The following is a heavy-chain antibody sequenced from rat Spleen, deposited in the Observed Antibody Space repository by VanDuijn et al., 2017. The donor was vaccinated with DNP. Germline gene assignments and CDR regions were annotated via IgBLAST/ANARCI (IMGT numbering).Heavy chain of an antibody. Sequence: EVQLVESGGGLVQPGRSLKLSCAASGITFSNSGMHWIRQAPGKGLEWVASINTDGGSTYYPDSVKGRFTISRDNAKSTLYLQMNSLRSEDMATYFCARHGRRVFDYWGQGVMVTVSS. V-gene: IGHV5-19*01. J-gene: IGHJ2*01. CDR1: GITFSNSG. CDR3: ARHGRRVFDY. D-gene: IGHD1-11*01. CDR2: INTDGGST.